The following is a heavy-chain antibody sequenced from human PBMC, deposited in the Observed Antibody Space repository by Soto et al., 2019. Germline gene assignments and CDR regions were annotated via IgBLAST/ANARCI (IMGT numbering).Heavy chain of an antibody. CDR3: AKEPKIQLWLHYFDY. CDR1: GLPFSSYG. V-gene: IGHV3-30*18. D-gene: IGHD5-18*01. J-gene: IGHJ4*02. Sequence: PGGSLRLSCAGTGLPFSSYGMSWVRQAPGKGLGWLAFISHDGSNTYYADPVKGRFTISRDNSKNTLYLQMNSLRAEDTAVFYCAKEPKIQLWLHYFDYWGQGTLVTV. CDR2: ISHDGSNT.